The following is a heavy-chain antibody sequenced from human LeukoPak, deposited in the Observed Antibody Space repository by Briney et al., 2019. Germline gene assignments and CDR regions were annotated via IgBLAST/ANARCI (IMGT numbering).Heavy chain of an antibody. CDR3: TRDFDFSSAI. Sequence: PGGSLRLSCAVSGFTLRTYWMHWVRQVPGEGLVWVSRINEDGRITNYADSVKGRFSISRDNAKNTLYLQMNSLRAEDTAVYYCTRDFDFSSAIWGQGTLVTVSS. V-gene: IGHV3-74*01. CDR1: GFTLRTYW. D-gene: IGHD3-3*01. J-gene: IGHJ4*02. CDR2: INEDGRIT.